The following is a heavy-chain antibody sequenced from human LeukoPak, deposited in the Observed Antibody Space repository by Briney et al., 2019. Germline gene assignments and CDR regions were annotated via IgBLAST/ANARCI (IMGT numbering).Heavy chain of an antibody. CDR1: GFTFSSYW. CDR2: IKQDGTEK. V-gene: IGHV3-7*03. J-gene: IGHJ4*02. D-gene: IGHD3-10*01. Sequence: PGGSLRLSCAASGFTFSSYWMNWVRQAPGKGLEWVANIKQDGTEKYYVDSVKGRFTISRDNAKNSLYLQMNSLRAEDTAVYYCAKSSTSSGGDYWGQGTLVTVSS. CDR3: AKSSTSSGGDY.